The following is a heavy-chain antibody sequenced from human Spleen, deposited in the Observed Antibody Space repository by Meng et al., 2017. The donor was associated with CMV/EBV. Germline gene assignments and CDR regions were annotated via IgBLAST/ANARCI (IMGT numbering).Heavy chain of an antibody. CDR3: ARDDVFLYFGNLLDAFDI. CDR2: IYYNGRT. CDR1: GGSINSSNYY. J-gene: IGHJ3*02. Sequence: SETLSLTCTVSGGSINSSNYYWGWIRQPPGMSLEWIGNIYYNGRTYYNPSLKSRVTISLDTSKNQISLKLNSVTAADTAVYYCARDDVFLYFGNLLDAFDIWGQGTLVTVSS. V-gene: IGHV4-39*07. D-gene: IGHD1-14*01.